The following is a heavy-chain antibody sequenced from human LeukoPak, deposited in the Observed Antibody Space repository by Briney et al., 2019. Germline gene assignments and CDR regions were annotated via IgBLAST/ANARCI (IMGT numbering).Heavy chain of an antibody. J-gene: IGHJ4*02. CDR1: EFTFSDYG. Sequence: GGSLRLSCAASEFTFSDYGMHWVRQAPGKGLEWVAVISYDGSNKYYADSVKGRFTISRDNSKNTLYLQMNSLRPEDTAVYYCAKGYSGSPRDYFDYWGQGTLVTVSS. V-gene: IGHV3-30*18. D-gene: IGHD1-26*01. CDR2: ISYDGSNK. CDR3: AKGYSGSPRDYFDY.